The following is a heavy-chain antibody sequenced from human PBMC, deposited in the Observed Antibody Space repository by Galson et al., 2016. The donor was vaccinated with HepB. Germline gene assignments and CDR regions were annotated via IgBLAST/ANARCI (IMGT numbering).Heavy chain of an antibody. CDR2: VSVSGGST. Sequence: SLRLSCAASGFTFSSYAMSWVRQAPGKGLEWVSSVSVSGGSTYYADSVKGRFTISRDNSKNTLYLQMNSLRAEDTAVYYCVRGQGSLLLDYWGQGTLVTVSS. J-gene: IGHJ4*02. D-gene: IGHD1-26*01. CDR3: VRGQGSLLLDY. CDR1: GFTFSSYA. V-gene: IGHV3-23*01.